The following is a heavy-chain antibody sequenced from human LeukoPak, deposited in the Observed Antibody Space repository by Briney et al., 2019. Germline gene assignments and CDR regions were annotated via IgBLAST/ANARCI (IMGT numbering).Heavy chain of an antibody. CDR1: GGTFSSYA. CDR3: VRDGGRGYSYGSHQHIHYYYMDV. Sequence: ASVKVSCKASGGTFSSYATSWVRQAPGQGLEWMGGIIPIFGTANYAQKFQGRVTITADESTSTAYMELSSLRSEDTAVYYCVRDGGRGYSYGSHQHIHYYYMDVWGKGTTVTISS. V-gene: IGHV1-69*13. CDR2: IIPIFGTA. J-gene: IGHJ6*03. D-gene: IGHD5-18*01.